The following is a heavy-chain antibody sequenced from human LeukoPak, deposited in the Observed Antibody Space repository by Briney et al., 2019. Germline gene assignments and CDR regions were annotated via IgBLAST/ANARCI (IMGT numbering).Heavy chain of an antibody. D-gene: IGHD5-18*01. J-gene: IGHJ6*03. CDR3: ARGDTAMVTGYYYYYMDV. CDR2: INPNSGGT. V-gene: IGHV1-2*02. CDR1: GYTFTGYY. Sequence: GASVKVSCKASGYTFTGYYMHWVRQAPGQGLEWMGWINPNSGGTNYAQKFQGRVTMTRDTSISTAYMELSRLRSDDTAVYYCARGDTAMVTGYYYYYMDVWGKGTTVTVSS.